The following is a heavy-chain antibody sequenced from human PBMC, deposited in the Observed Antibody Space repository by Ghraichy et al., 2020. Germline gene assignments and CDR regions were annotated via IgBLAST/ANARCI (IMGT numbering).Heavy chain of an antibody. CDR1: GFNFSIYA. J-gene: IGHJ3*01. D-gene: IGHD6-19*01. CDR3: AKESVAGVSDAGDAFDG. V-gene: IGHV3-23*01. CDR2: ISGSGGRT. Sequence: GGSLRLSCVASSGFNFSIYAMSWVRQAPGKGLEWVSAISGSGGRTYYADSVKGWFTISRDNSKNTLYVQMTSLRAEDTAVYYCAKESVAGVSDAGDAFDGWGQGTLVTVSA.